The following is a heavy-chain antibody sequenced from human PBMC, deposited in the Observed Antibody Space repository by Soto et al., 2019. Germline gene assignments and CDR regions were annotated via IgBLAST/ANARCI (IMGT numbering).Heavy chain of an antibody. CDR1: GFTFSSYG. Sequence: GGSLRLSCAASGFTFSSYGMHWVRQAPGKGLEWVSAISGSGGSTYYADSVKGRFTISRDNSKNTLYLQMNSLRAEDTAVYYCALDVDTAMVWGYYYYYGMDVWGQGTTVTVSS. CDR2: ISGSGGST. V-gene: IGHV3-23*01. CDR3: ALDVDTAMVWGYYYYYGMDV. J-gene: IGHJ6*02. D-gene: IGHD5-18*01.